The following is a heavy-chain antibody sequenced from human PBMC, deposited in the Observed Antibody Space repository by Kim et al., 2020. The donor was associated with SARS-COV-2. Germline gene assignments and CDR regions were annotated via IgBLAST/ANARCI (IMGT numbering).Heavy chain of an antibody. J-gene: IGHJ3*02. V-gene: IGHV3-30*04. Sequence: GGSLRLSCAASGFIFSNFAMHWVRQAPGQGLEWVAVISFDGSNKYSADSVNGRLTISRDNSKNTLYLQMNSLRAEDTAVYYCARGGLSLWFGGGAFDIWGQGTMVTVSP. CDR2: ISFDGSNK. D-gene: IGHD3-10*01. CDR1: GFIFSNFA. CDR3: ARGGLSLWFGGGAFDI.